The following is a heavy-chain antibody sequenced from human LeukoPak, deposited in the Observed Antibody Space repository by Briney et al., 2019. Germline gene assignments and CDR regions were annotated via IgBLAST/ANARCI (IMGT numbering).Heavy chain of an antibody. Sequence: GGSLGLSCAASGFTFSSYWMHWVRQAPGKGLVWVSRINSDGSSTSYADSVKGRFTISRDNAKNTLYLQMNSLRAEDTAVYYCARGGFDSSGYYPFDYWGQGTLVTVSS. V-gene: IGHV3-74*01. D-gene: IGHD3-22*01. CDR3: ARGGFDSSGYYPFDY. CDR1: GFTFSSYW. CDR2: INSDGSST. J-gene: IGHJ4*02.